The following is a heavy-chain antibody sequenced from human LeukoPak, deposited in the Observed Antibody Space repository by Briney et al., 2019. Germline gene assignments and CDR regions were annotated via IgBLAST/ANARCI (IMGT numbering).Heavy chain of an antibody. D-gene: IGHD6-13*01. CDR2: ISSSSSYI. CDR3: ASKRSAAGICY. J-gene: IGHJ4*02. CDR1: GFTFSSYS. Sequence: PGGSLRLSCAASGFTFSSYSMNWVRQAPGKGLEWVSSISSSSSYIYYAASVKGRFTISRDNAKNSLYLQMNSLRAEDTAVYYCASKRSAAGICYWGQGTLVTVSS. V-gene: IGHV3-21*01.